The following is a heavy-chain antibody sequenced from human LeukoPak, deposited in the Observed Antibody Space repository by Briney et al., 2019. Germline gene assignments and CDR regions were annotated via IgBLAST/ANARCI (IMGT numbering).Heavy chain of an antibody. J-gene: IGHJ2*01. Sequence: GGSLRLSCAASRFTVSSNYMSWVRPAPGKGLEGVSVLYGGSSAYYADSEKGRFTISRDNSKNTVYLQMYSLRAEDTAVYYCAREKLGYWCFDLWGRGTLVTVSP. CDR2: LYGGSSA. CDR1: RFTVSSNY. CDR3: AREKLGYWCFDL. D-gene: IGHD6-13*01. V-gene: IGHV3-53*01.